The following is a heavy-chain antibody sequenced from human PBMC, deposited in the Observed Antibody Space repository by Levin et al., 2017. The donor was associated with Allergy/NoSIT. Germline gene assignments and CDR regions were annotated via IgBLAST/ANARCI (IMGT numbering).Heavy chain of an antibody. Sequence: SCAASGFTFSNAWMSWVRQAPGKGLEWVGRIKSKTDGGTTDYAAPVKGRFTISRDDSKNTLYLQMNSLKTEDTAVYYCTISLYYYYGMDVWGQGTTVTVSS. CDR1: GFTFSNAW. V-gene: IGHV3-15*01. J-gene: IGHJ6*02. CDR3: TISLYYYYGMDV. CDR2: IKSKTDGGTT.